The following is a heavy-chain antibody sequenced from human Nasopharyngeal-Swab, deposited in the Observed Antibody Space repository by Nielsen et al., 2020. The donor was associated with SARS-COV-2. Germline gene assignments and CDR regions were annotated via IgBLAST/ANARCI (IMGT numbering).Heavy chain of an antibody. Sequence: SETLSLTCAVYGGSFSGYYWSWICQPSGKGLEWIGEINYSGSTNYNPSLKSRVTISVDTSKNQFSLKLSSVTAADTAVYYCARLPHRDTAMVKAVVLDYWGQGTLVTVSS. V-gene: IGHV4-34*01. J-gene: IGHJ4*02. CDR3: ARLPHRDTAMVKAVVLDY. D-gene: IGHD5-18*01. CDR2: INYSGST. CDR1: GGSFSGYY.